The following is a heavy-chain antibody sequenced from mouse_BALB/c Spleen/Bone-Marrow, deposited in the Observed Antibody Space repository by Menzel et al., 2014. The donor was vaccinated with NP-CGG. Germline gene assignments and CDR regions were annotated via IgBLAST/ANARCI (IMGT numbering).Heavy chain of an antibody. CDR3: ARDENVGIYWYFDV. CDR1: GFTFTDYY. Sequence: EVNVVESGGGSVQPGGSLRLSCATSGFTFTDYYMSWVRQPPGKALEWLGFIRNKAKGYTTDYSASVKGRFTISRDNSQRILYIQMNTLRAEDSATYYCARDENVGIYWYFDVWGAGTTVIVSS. CDR2: IRNKAKGYTT. J-gene: IGHJ1*01. V-gene: IGHV7-3*02.